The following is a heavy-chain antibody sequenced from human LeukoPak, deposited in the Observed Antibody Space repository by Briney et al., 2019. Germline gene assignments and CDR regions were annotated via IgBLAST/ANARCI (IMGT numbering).Heavy chain of an antibody. CDR2: ISHDGSTK. J-gene: IGHJ4*02. V-gene: IGHV3-30-3*01. CDR3: ARGRYLGAMFQDH. Sequence: GGSLRLSCVAYGFTFSTHAMHWVRQAPGKGLEWVAVISHDGSTKYYADSVKGRFTISRDNAKNSLYLQMNNLRVEDTALYYCARGRYLGAMFQDHWGQGTLVTVSS. CDR1: GFTFSTHA. D-gene: IGHD3-10*02.